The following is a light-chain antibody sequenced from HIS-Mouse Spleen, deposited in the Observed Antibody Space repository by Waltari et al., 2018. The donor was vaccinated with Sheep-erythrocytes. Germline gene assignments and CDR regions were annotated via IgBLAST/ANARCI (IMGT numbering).Light chain of an antibody. CDR1: KLGDKY. J-gene: IGLJ2*01. V-gene: IGLV3-1*01. Sequence: SYELTQPPSVSVSPGQTASITCSGDKLGDKYACWYQQKTGQSPALVIYQDSKRPSGIPGRFSGATSGNTATLTSGGTRAMDEADYYCQAWDSSTAWNVVFGGGTKLTVL. CDR2: QDS. CDR3: QAWDSSTAWNVV.